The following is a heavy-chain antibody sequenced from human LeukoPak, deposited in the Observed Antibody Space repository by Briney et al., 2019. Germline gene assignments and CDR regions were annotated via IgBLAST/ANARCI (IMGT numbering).Heavy chain of an antibody. CDR2: ISSSGSTI. CDR1: GFTFSNYW. J-gene: IGHJ6*04. V-gene: IGHV3-48*04. CDR3: AELGITMIGGV. D-gene: IGHD3-10*02. Sequence: PGGSLRLSCAAFGFTFSNYWMNGVRQAPGKGLEWVSYISSSGSTIYYADSVKGRFTISRDNAKNSLYLQMNSLRAEDTAVYYCAELGITMIGGVWGKGTTVTISS.